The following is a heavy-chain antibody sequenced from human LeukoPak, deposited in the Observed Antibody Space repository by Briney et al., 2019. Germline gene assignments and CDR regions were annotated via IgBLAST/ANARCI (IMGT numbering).Heavy chain of an antibody. V-gene: IGHV4-39*07. CDR1: GGSISSSSYY. Sequence: PSETLSLTCTVSGGSISSSSYYWGWIRQPPGKGLEWIGSIYYSGSTYYNPSLKSRVTISVDTSKNQFSLKLSSVTAADTAVYYCASGAVAGIRVDYYYYYYMDVWGKGTTVTVSS. D-gene: IGHD6-19*01. CDR2: IYYSGST. CDR3: ASGAVAGIRVDYYYYYYMDV. J-gene: IGHJ6*03.